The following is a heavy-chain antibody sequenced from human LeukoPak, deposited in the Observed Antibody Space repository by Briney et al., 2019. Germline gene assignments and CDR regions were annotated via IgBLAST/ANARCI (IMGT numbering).Heavy chain of an antibody. V-gene: IGHV4-39*02. CDR2: IYYSEST. Sequence: SETLSLTCTVSGGSISSSSYYWGWIRQPPGKGLEWIGDIYYSESTCYNPSLKSRVTIFLDTSKNHFSLKLSSVTAADTAVYYCARDTAVAGQRLDYWGQGTLVTVSS. J-gene: IGHJ4*02. D-gene: IGHD6-19*01. CDR3: ARDTAVAGQRLDY. CDR1: GGSISSSSYY.